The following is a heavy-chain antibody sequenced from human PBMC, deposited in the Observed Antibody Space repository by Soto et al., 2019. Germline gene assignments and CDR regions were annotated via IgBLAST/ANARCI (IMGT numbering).Heavy chain of an antibody. D-gene: IGHD1-1*01. Sequence: EVQLVESGGGLAKPGGSLRLSCVGSGFSFSSYTMTWVRQAPGMGLEYLASISKSSSLTFYADSVRGRFIIARDNARDSLFLQMYSLRAEDTAVYYCVRGDDRVDWGQGTLVTVS. CDR2: ISKSSSLT. J-gene: IGHJ4*02. V-gene: IGHV3-21*01. CDR1: GFSFSSYT. CDR3: VRGDDRVD.